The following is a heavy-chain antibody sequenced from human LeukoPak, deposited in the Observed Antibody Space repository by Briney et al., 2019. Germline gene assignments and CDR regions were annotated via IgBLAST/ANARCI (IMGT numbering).Heavy chain of an antibody. CDR2: IYYSGST. Sequence: KTSETLSLTCTVSGGSISSYYWSWIRQPPGKGLEWIGYIYYSGSTNYNPSLKSQVTISVDTSKNQFSLKLSSVTAADTAVYYCARGYEYRFDPWGQGTLVTVSS. J-gene: IGHJ5*02. CDR3: ARGYEYRFDP. D-gene: IGHD6-6*01. CDR1: GGSISSYY. V-gene: IGHV4-59*08.